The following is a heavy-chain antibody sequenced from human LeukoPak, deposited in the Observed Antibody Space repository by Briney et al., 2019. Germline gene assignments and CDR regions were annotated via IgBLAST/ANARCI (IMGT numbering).Heavy chain of an antibody. D-gene: IGHD1-26*01. V-gene: IGHV4-61*02. J-gene: IGHJ3*02. CDR1: GGSLSSGSYY. CDR3: ASIVGATGFAFDI. Sequence: SETLSLTCTVSGGSLSSGSYYWSWIRQPAGKGLEWIGRIYTSGSTNYNPSLKSRVTISVDTSKNQFSLKLSSVTAADTAVYYCASIVGATGFAFDIWGQGTMVTVSS. CDR2: IYTSGST.